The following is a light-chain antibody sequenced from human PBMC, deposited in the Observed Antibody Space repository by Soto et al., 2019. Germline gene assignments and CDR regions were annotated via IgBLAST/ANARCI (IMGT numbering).Light chain of an antibody. CDR1: QSVSSSY. Sequence: EIVLTQSPATLSLSPGERATLSCRASQSVSSSYLAWYQQKPGQAPRLLIYGASSRATGIPDRFSGSGSGTDFTLTISRLEPEDFAVYYCQQYGSSSWTFGQGTKVEI. CDR3: QQYGSSSWT. V-gene: IGKV3-20*01. J-gene: IGKJ1*01. CDR2: GAS.